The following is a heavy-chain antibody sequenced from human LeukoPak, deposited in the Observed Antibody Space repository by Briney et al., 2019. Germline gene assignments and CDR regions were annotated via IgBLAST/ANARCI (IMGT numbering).Heavy chain of an antibody. CDR2: INPNSGGT. CDR1: GYTFTSYG. J-gene: IGHJ6*03. CDR3: ARADYVWGSYRRLYYYYYMDV. Sequence: ASVKVSCKASGYTFTSYGISWVRQAPGQGLEWMGWINPNSGGTNYAQKFQGRVTMTRDTSISTAYMELSRLRSDDTAVYYCARADYVWGSYRRLYYYYYMDVWGKGTTVTISS. V-gene: IGHV1-2*02. D-gene: IGHD3-16*02.